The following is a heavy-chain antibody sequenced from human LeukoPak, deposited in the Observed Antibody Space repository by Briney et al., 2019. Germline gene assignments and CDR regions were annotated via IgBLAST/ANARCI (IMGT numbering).Heavy chain of an antibody. CDR1: GGSTNNYY. CDR2: IHYSSST. CDR3: VRYSGSSYLFDY. Sequence: SPTLSLTCTVSGGSTNNYYWSWIRQPPGPGLEWSGYIHYSSSTNYNPSLKSRVTISLDTSKDQFSLRLSSVTAADTAVYYCVRYSGSSYLFDYWGQGTLVTVSS. J-gene: IGHJ4*02. D-gene: IGHD1-26*01. V-gene: IGHV4-59*01.